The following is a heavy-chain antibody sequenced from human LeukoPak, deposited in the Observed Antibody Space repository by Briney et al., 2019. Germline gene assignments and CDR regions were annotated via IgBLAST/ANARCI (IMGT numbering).Heavy chain of an antibody. V-gene: IGHV1-46*01. Sequence: ASVKVSCKASENTFTNYYMHWVRQAPGQGLEWMGIINPSGGSTSYAQKFQGRVTMTRDTSTSTVYMELSSLRSEDTAVYYCARAVGATEYYFDYWGQGTLVTVSS. CDR1: ENTFTNYY. D-gene: IGHD1-26*01. J-gene: IGHJ4*02. CDR3: ARAVGATEYYFDY. CDR2: INPSGGST.